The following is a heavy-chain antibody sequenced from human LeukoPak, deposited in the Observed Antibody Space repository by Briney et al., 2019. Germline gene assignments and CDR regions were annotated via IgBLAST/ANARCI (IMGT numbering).Heavy chain of an antibody. Sequence: SETLSLTCTVSGGSISSSAYYWGWIRRPPGKGLEWIGSIHSSGSTYYNPSLRSRVTISVDTSKNQFSLKLTSMTAADTAVYYCARDSMVRGVITTRWFDPWGQGTLVTVSS. J-gene: IGHJ5*02. CDR2: IHSSGST. CDR1: GGSISSSAYY. V-gene: IGHV4-39*07. D-gene: IGHD3-10*01. CDR3: ARDSMVRGVITTRWFDP.